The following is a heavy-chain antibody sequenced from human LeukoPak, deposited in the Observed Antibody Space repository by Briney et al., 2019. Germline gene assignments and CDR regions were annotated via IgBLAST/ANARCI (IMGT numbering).Heavy chain of an antibody. CDR2: ISAYNGNT. CDR1: GYTFTSYG. Sequence: ASVKVSCKASGYTFTSYGISWVRQAPGQGLEWMGWISAYNGNTNYAQKLQGRVTMTTDTSTSTAYMELRSLRSDDTAVYYCASYTEGSGYDLNHVPSRYDYWGQGTLVTVSS. D-gene: IGHD5-12*01. V-gene: IGHV1-18*01. CDR3: ASYTEGSGYDLNHVPSRYDY. J-gene: IGHJ4*02.